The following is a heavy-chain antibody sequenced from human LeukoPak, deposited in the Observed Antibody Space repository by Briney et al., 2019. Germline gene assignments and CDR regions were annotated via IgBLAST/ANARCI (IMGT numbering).Heavy chain of an antibody. CDR2: ININSGGT. Sequence: GSVTVSCTASGYTFTGYYMHWGRQAPGQGLEWMGWININSGGTDYAQKFQGRVTMTMDTSISTAYMELSRLRSDDTAVYYCARASWETVQDYWGQGTLVTVSS. D-gene: IGHD4-17*01. J-gene: IGHJ4*02. CDR3: ARASWETVQDY. CDR1: GYTFTGYY. V-gene: IGHV1-2*02.